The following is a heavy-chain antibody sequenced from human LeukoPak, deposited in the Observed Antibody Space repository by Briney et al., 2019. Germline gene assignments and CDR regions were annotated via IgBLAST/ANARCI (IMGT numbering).Heavy chain of an antibody. CDR1: GFTFSPYS. Sequence: GGSLRLSCAASGFTFSPYSMIWLRQAPGKGLDWVTYLSSSGTFIYYADSVKGRFTVSRDNAKNLLFLQMDSLRVEDTAVYYCARDPGVPAAPLDYWGLGTLVTVSS. CDR2: LSSSGTFI. J-gene: IGHJ4*02. CDR3: ARDPGVPAAPLDY. V-gene: IGHV3-21*01. D-gene: IGHD2-2*01.